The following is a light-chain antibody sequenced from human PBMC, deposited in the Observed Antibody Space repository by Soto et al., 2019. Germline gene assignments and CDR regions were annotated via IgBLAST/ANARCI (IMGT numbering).Light chain of an antibody. V-gene: IGLV2-14*01. CDR1: SSDIGTYNY. CDR3: SAFATSSSVV. Sequence: QSALTQPASVSGSPGQSITISCTGSSSDIGTYNYVSWYQQHPGKAPKLMIFDVSDRPSGVPNRFSGSKSGNMASLTISGLQAEDEADYYCSAFATSSSVVFGGGTKLTVL. J-gene: IGLJ2*01. CDR2: DVS.